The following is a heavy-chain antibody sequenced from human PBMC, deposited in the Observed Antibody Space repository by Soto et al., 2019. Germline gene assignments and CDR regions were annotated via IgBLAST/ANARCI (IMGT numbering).Heavy chain of an antibody. CDR3: ARVGVTYWYFDL. V-gene: IGHV4-31*03. Sequence: SETLSLTCTVSGGSISSGGYYWSWIRQHPGKGLEWIGYIYYSGSTYYNPSLKSRVTVSVDTSKNQFSLKLSSATAADASVYYCARVGVTYWYFDLWGRGTLVTVSS. J-gene: IGHJ2*01. CDR1: GGSISSGGYY. CDR2: IYYSGST. D-gene: IGHD3-16*01.